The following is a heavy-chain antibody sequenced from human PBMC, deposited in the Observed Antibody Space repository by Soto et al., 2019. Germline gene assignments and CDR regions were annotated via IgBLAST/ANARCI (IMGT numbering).Heavy chain of an antibody. Sequence: EVQLVESGGGLVQPGRSLRLSCAASGFTFDDDAIHWVRQAPGKGLERVSGISWNSGTIGSADSVKGRFTISRDNAKNSLYLQMNSLRAEDTALYYCAKDFSSSWYYFDYWGQGTLVTVSS. J-gene: IGHJ4*02. CDR3: AKDFSSSWYYFDY. V-gene: IGHV3-9*01. CDR2: ISWNSGTI. D-gene: IGHD6-13*01. CDR1: GFTFDDDA.